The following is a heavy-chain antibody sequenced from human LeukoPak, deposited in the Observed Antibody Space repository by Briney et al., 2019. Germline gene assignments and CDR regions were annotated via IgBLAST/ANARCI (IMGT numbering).Heavy chain of an antibody. CDR1: GGTSSSYA. J-gene: IGHJ3*02. D-gene: IGHD2-2*01. Sequence: SVKVSCKASGGTSSSYAITWVRQAPGQGLEWMGGIIPIYGTAKYAQKFQGRVTITADESTSTAYMYLSSLRSEDTAVYYCARGGIVVVPPDISHHEALHIWGQGTMVTVSS. CDR2: IIPIYGTA. V-gene: IGHV1-69*13. CDR3: ARGGIVVVPPDISHHEALHI.